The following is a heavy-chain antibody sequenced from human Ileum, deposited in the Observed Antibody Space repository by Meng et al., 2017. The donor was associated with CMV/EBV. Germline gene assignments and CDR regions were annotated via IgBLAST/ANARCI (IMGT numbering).Heavy chain of an antibody. J-gene: IGHJ4*02. CDR1: GDSIKDYY. D-gene: IGHD3-16*01. CDR3: ARGPGGFGDFDFDY. CDR2: IYFGGST. V-gene: IGHV4-4*07. Sequence: QVELQESVPGLVRPSETLSLTCTVSGDSIKDYYWSWIRQPAGKGLEWIGRIYFGGSTNYNPSLKSRVTMSIDTPKNQFSLRLTSVTAADSAVYYCARGPGGFGDFDFDYWGQGSLITVSS.